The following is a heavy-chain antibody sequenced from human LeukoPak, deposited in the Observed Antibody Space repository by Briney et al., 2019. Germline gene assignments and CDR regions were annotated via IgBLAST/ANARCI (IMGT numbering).Heavy chain of an antibody. V-gene: IGHV1-69*13. CDR1: GGTFSSYA. CDR3: ARVGYCSSTSCYIGAFDI. Sequence: SVKVSCKASGGTFSSYAISWVRQAPGQGLEWMGGIIPIFGTANYAQKFQGRVTITADESTSTAYMELSSLRSEDTAVYYCARVGYCSSTSCYIGAFDIWGQGTMVTVSS. CDR2: IIPIFGTA. J-gene: IGHJ3*02. D-gene: IGHD2-2*02.